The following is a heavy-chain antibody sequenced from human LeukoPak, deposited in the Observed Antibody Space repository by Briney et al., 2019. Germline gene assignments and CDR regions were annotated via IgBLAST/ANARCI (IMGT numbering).Heavy chain of an antibody. CDR2: IKSKTGGGTT. V-gene: IGHV3-15*01. Sequence: GGSLRLSCAASGFTFSNAWMSWVRQAPGKGLEWVGRIKSKTGGGTTDYAAPVKGRFTISRDDSKNTLYLQMNSLKTEDTAVYCCTTDGGSYYGSGSYTPVDYFDYWGQGTLVTVSS. CDR3: TTDGGSYYGSGSYTPVDYFDY. J-gene: IGHJ4*02. CDR1: GFTFSNAW. D-gene: IGHD3-10*01.